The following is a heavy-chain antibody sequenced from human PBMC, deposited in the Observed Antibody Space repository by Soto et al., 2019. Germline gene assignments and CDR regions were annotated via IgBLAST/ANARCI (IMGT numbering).Heavy chain of an antibody. Sequence: GGSLRLSCATSGPTFSNYAMSWVRQAPGGGLEWVSSMSGSSSTTYYADSVRGRFTISRDRSKNTLYLQMSSLRAEDTALYYCAKNQERELPRVIDFWGQGTLVTVSS. CDR3: AKNQERELPRVIDF. CDR1: GPTFSNYA. CDR2: MSGSSSTT. D-gene: IGHD1-7*01. V-gene: IGHV3-23*01. J-gene: IGHJ4*02.